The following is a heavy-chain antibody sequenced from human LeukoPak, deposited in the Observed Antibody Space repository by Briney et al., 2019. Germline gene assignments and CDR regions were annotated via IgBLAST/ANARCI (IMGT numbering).Heavy chain of an antibody. CDR3: AKDVGKWESLHFFDY. CDR1: GFTLSTNA. V-gene: IGHV3-23*01. D-gene: IGHD1-26*01. CDR2: ISGSGAST. J-gene: IGHJ4*02. Sequence: GGSLRLSCLTSGFTLSTNAMSWVRQAPGKGLEWISGISGSGASTYCADSVKGRFTISRDDSRNTLYLQMNSLRGDDTAVYYCAKDVGKWESLHFFDYWGQGTLVTVSS.